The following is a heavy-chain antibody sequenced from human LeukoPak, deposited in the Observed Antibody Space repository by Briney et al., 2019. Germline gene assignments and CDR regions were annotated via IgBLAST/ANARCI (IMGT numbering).Heavy chain of an antibody. J-gene: IGHJ4*02. CDR2: INAGNGNT. CDR1: GYTFTSYA. CDR3: ARDSSGWYGDY. V-gene: IGHV1-3*01. D-gene: IGHD6-19*01. Sequence: ASVKVSCNASGYTFTSYAMHWVRQAPGQRLEWMGWINAGNGNTKYSQKFQGRVTITRDTSASTAYMELSSLRSEDTAVYYCARDSSGWYGDYWGQGTLVTVSS.